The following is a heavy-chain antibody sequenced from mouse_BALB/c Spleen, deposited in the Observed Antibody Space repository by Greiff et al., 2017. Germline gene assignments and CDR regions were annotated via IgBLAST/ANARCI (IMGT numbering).Heavy chain of an antibody. CDR3: ARAPYDYDGGFDY. J-gene: IGHJ2*01. CDR2: ISNLAYSL. V-gene: IGHV5-15*02. Sequence: EVQLVESGGGLVQPGGSRKLSCAASGFTFSDYGMAWVRQAPGKGPEWLAFISNLAYSLYYADTVTGRFTISRENAKKTLYLEMRSLRSEDTAMYYCARAPYDYDGGFDYWGQGTTLTVSS. CDR1: GFTFSDYG. D-gene: IGHD2-4*01.